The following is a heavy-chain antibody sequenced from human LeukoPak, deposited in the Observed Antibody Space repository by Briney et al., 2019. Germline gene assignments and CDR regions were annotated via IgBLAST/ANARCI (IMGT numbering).Heavy chain of an antibody. CDR3: ARDDYGGLFDY. CDR1: GFTFSDYY. D-gene: IGHD4-23*01. Sequence: PGGSLRLSCAASGFTFSDYYMSWIRQAPGKGLEWVSSISSSDNTIYYTDSVKGRFAISRDNAKNSLYLQMNSLRAEDTAVYYCARDDYGGLFDYWGQGTLVTVSS. J-gene: IGHJ4*02. CDR2: ISSSDNTI. V-gene: IGHV3-11*04.